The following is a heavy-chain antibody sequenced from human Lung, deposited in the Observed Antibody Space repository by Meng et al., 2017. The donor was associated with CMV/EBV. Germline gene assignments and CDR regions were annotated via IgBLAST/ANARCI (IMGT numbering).Heavy chain of an antibody. V-gene: IGHV3-21*01. D-gene: IGHD3-9*01. CDR2: ISSSSSYI. CDR3: ARDLYDILTGYYKGYYGMDV. CDR1: GFTFSSYS. Sequence: GGSLRLXCAASGFTFSSYSMNWVRQAPGKGLEWVSSISSSSSYIYYADSVKGRFTISRDNAKNSLYLQMNSLRAEDTAVYYCARDLYDILTGYYKGYYGMDVWXQGTTVTVSS. J-gene: IGHJ6*02.